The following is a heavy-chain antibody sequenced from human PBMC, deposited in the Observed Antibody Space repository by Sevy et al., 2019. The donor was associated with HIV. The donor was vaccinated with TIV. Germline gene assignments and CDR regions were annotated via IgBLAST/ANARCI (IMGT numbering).Heavy chain of an antibody. J-gene: IGHJ4*02. Sequence: GGSLRLSCAASVFNFSIYGMHWVRQAPGKGLEWVALIWYDGSNKYYADSVKGRFTISRDNSKNTLFLQMNSLRAEDTAVYYCARGRDYGNFDYWGQGTLVTVSS. CDR1: VFNFSIYG. D-gene: IGHD4-17*01. CDR3: ARGRDYGNFDY. V-gene: IGHV3-33*01. CDR2: IWYDGSNK.